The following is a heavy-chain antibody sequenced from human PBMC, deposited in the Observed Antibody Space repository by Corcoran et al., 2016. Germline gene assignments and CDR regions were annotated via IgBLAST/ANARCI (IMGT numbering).Heavy chain of an antibody. V-gene: IGHV3-48*04. CDR1: GFTFSSYS. CDR3: ARDQSEITMIVGGYYFDY. D-gene: IGHD3-22*01. Sequence: EVQLVESGGGLVQPGGSLRLSCAASGFTFSSYSMNWVRQAPGKGLEWVSYISSSSSTIYYADSVKGRFTISRDNAKNSLYLKMNSLRAEDTAVYYCARDQSEITMIVGGYYFDYWGQGTLVTVSS. J-gene: IGHJ4*02. CDR2: ISSSSSTI.